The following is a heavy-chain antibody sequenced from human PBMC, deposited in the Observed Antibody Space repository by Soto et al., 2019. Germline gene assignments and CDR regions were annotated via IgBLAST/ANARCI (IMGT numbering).Heavy chain of an antibody. Sequence: GGALRLSCAASGFTFSDYYMSWIRQAPGKGLEWVSYISSSGSTIYYADSVKGRFTISRDNAKNSLYLQMNSLRAEDTGVYYCAREVFTYYYDSSGYYYFDIWGQGTMVTVSS. CDR2: ISSSGSTI. J-gene: IGHJ3*02. D-gene: IGHD3-22*01. V-gene: IGHV3-11*01. CDR3: AREVFTYYYDSSGYYYFDI. CDR1: GFTFSDYY.